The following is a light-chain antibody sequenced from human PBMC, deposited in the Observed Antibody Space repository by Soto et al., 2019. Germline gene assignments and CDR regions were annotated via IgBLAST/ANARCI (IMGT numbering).Light chain of an antibody. CDR3: AAWDDSLNGVV. CDR1: SSNIGSNA. CDR2: SKN. V-gene: IGLV1-44*01. J-gene: IGLJ2*01. Sequence: QSVLTQPPSASGTPGQRVTISCSGNSSNIGSNAVNWYHQLPGTAPKLLIYSKNQRPSGVPDRFSGSKSGTSASLAISGLQSEDEGDYYCAAWDDSLNGVVFGGGTKLTVL.